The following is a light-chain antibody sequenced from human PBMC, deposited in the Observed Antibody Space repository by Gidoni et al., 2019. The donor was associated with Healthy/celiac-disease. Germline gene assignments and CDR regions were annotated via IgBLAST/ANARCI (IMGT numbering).Light chain of an antibody. J-gene: IGLJ3*02. V-gene: IGLV2-23*01. CDR3: CSYAGDSTWV. CDR1: SSDVGSYNL. Sequence: QSALTQPASVSGSPGQSITIPCTGTSSDVGSYNLVSCYQQHPGKSPKLMIYEDSKRPSGVSNRFSGSKSGNTASLTISGLQAEDEADYYCCSYAGDSTWVFGGGTKLTVL. CDR2: EDS.